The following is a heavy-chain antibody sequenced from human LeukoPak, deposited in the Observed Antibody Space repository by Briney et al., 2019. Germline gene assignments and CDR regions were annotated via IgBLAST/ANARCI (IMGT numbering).Heavy chain of an antibody. Sequence: SQTLSLTCTVSGGSISSGDYYWSWIRQPPGKGLEWIGYIYYSGSTYYNPSLKSRVTISVDTSKNQFSLKLSSVTAADTAVYYCARAQNDARPPDAFDIWGQGTMVTVSS. V-gene: IGHV4-30-4*08. CDR3: ARAQNDARPPDAFDI. CDR2: IYYSGST. D-gene: IGHD2/OR15-2a*01. J-gene: IGHJ3*02. CDR1: GGSISSGDYY.